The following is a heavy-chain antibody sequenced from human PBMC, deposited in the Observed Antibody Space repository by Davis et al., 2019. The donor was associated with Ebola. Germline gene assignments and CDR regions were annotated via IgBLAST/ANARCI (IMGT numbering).Heavy chain of an antibody. CDR2: ISGSSIYT. Sequence: GGSLRLSCAASGFTFSDYYMTWIRQAPGKGLERLSYISGSSIYTNSADSLKGRFTVSRDNAKNSLFLQMNSLRAEDTAVYYCARGRYSFDRSTYPPACGLDYWGQGAPVTVSS. CDR3: ARGRYSFDRSTYPPACGLDY. D-gene: IGHD3-22*01. CDR1: GFTFSDYY. V-gene: IGHV3-11*06. J-gene: IGHJ4*02.